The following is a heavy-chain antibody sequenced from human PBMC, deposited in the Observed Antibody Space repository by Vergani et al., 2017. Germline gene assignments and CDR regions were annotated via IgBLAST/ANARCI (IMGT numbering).Heavy chain of an antibody. CDR2: IRSKANSYAT. CDR1: GFTFSGSA. V-gene: IGHV3-73*01. Sequence: EVQLVESGGGLVQPGGSLKLSCAASGFTFSGSAMHWVLQASGKGLEWVGRIRSKANSYATAYAASVKGRFTISRDDSKNTAYLQMNSLKTEDTAVYYCTRRLGYCSGGSCYGYYGMDVWGQGTTVTVSS. D-gene: IGHD2-15*01. J-gene: IGHJ6*02. CDR3: TRRLGYCSGGSCYGYYGMDV.